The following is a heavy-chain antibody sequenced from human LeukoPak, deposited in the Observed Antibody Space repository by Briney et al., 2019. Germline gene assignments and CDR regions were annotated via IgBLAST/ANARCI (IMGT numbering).Heavy chain of an antibody. Sequence: GGSLRLSCAASGFTFSIYDVNWVRQAPGKGLEWVSYISSSSSTIYYADSVKGRFTISRDNAKNSLYLQMNSLRAEDTAVYYCAREDASGLDYWGQGTLVIVSS. CDR3: AREDASGLDY. CDR2: ISSSSSTI. J-gene: IGHJ4*02. V-gene: IGHV3-48*01. CDR1: GFTFSIYD. D-gene: IGHD5-12*01.